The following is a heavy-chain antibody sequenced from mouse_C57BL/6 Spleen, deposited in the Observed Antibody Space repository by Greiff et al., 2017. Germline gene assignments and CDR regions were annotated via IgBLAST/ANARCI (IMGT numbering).Heavy chain of an antibody. J-gene: IGHJ2*01. CDR2: IEPEDGDT. V-gene: IGHV14-1*01. Sequence: EVKVEESGAELVRPGASVKLSCTASGFNINDYYMHWVKQRPEQGLEWIGRIEPEDGDTEYDPKFQGKATMTAATSSNTAYLQLSSLTSVDTAVSYCTACYYAMIGNYFDYWGQGTTLTVSS. CDR1: GFNINDYY. CDR3: TACYYAMIGNYFDY. D-gene: IGHD2-1*01.